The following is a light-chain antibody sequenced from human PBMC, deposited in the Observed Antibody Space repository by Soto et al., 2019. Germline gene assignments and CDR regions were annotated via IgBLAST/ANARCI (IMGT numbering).Light chain of an antibody. CDR1: SSDVGGYNY. J-gene: IGLJ1*01. Sequence: QAALTQPPSASGSPGQSVTISCTGTSSDVGGYNYVSWYQQHPGKAPKLMIYEVSKRPSGVPDRFSGSKSGNTASLTVSGLQAEDEADYYCSSYAGSNNLYVYGIGTKVTVL. CDR3: SSYAGSNNLYV. V-gene: IGLV2-8*01. CDR2: EVS.